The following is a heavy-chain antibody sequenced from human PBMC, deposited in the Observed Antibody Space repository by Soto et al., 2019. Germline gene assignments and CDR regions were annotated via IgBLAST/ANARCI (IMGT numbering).Heavy chain of an antibody. CDR3: ASASGSNIHFDS. Sequence: EVQLVESGGGLVQPGGSLRLSCAASGLTFSSYWMHWVRQAPGKGLVWVSRINTDGSSTTYADSVKGRFTISRDNTKNSLYLQMNRLRGEDTAVYYCASASGSNIHFDSWGQGTLVTVSS. V-gene: IGHV3-74*01. J-gene: IGHJ4*02. D-gene: IGHD1-26*01. CDR1: GLTFSSYW. CDR2: INTDGSST.